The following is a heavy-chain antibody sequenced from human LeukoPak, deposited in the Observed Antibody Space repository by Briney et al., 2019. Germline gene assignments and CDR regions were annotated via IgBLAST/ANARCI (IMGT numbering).Heavy chain of an antibody. V-gene: IGHV4-4*02. Sequence: SETLSLTCAVSGGSISSSNWWSWVRQPPGRGLEWIGEIYHSGSTNYNPSLKSRVTISVDKSKNQFSLKLSSVTAADTAVYYCARDYGDNWNDFWDSTGAFDIWGQGTMVTVSS. CDR2: IYHSGST. CDR1: GGSISSSNW. D-gene: IGHD1-20*01. J-gene: IGHJ3*02. CDR3: ARDYGDNWNDFWDSTGAFDI.